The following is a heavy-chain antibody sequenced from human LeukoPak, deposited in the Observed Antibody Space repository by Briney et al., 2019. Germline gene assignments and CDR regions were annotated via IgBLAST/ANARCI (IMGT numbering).Heavy chain of an antibody. D-gene: IGHD2-2*01. V-gene: IGHV4-34*01. Sequence: SETLSLTCAVYGGSFSGYYWSWIRQPPGRGLEWIGEINHSGSTNYNPSLKSRVTISVDTSKNQFSLELSSVTAADTAVYYCARGARIVVVPAAQRWFDPWGQGTLVTVSS. CDR3: ARGARIVVVPAAQRWFDP. CDR1: GGSFSGYY. J-gene: IGHJ5*02. CDR2: INHSGST.